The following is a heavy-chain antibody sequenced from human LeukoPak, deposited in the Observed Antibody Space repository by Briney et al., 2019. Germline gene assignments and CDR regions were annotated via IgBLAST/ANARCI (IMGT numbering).Heavy chain of an antibody. V-gene: IGHV1-8*03. D-gene: IGHD5-18*01. CDR3: ASVDTAMVFYYGMDV. CDR2: MNPNSGNT. Sequence: VASVKVSCKASGYTFTSYDINWVRQATGQGLEWMGWMNPNSGNTGYAQKFQGRVTITRNTSISTAYMELSSLRSEDTAVYYCASVDTAMVFYYGMDVWGQGTTVTVSS. J-gene: IGHJ6*02. CDR1: GYTFTSYD.